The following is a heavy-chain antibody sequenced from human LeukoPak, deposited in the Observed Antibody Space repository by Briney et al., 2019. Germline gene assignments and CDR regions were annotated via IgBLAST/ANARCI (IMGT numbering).Heavy chain of an antibody. J-gene: IGHJ4*02. Sequence: SETLSLTCTVSGGSITNYYWSWIRQPPGKGLEWIGYIYHSGSTNYNPSLKSRVTMSVDTSKNQFSLKLDSVTAADTAAYYCARVHIVTGTYFDSWGQGALVTVSS. V-gene: IGHV4-59*12. CDR1: GGSITNYY. CDR2: IYHSGST. CDR3: ARVHIVTGTYFDS. D-gene: IGHD3-10*01.